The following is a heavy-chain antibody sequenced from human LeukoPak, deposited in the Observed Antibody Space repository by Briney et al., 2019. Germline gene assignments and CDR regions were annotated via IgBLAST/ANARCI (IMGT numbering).Heavy chain of an antibody. CDR3: AKASPPRLLLRLDY. CDR1: GFTFSSCG. J-gene: IGHJ4*02. V-gene: IGHV3-30*18. Sequence: GGSLRLSCAASGFTFSSCGMHWVRQAPGKGLEWVAVISYDGSNKYYADSVKGRFTISRDNSKNTLYLQMNSLRAEDTAVYYCAKASPPRLLLRLDYWGQGTLVTVSS. CDR2: ISYDGSNK. D-gene: IGHD3-22*01.